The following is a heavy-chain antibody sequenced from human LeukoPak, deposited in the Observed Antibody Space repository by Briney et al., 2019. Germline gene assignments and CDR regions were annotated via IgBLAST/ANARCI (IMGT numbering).Heavy chain of an antibody. CDR3: ARDENYGGNFGY. D-gene: IGHD4-23*01. V-gene: IGHV1-69*05. CDR2: IIPIFGTA. Sequence: GASVKVSCKASGGTFSSYAISWVRQAPGQGLEWMGRIIPIFGTANYAQKFQGRVTITTDESTSTAYMELSSPRSEDTAVYYCARDENYGGNFGYWGQGALVTVSS. J-gene: IGHJ4*02. CDR1: GGTFSSYA.